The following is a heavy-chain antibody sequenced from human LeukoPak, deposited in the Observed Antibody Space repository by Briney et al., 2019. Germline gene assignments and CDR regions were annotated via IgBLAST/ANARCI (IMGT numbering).Heavy chain of an antibody. Sequence: GGSLRLSCAASGFSFSSYAMSWVRQAPGKGLEWVSSISGSSNYIYYADSVKGRFTISRGNAKNSLYLQMNSLRVEDTAVYYCARDESGDNDAFDIWGQGTMVTVSS. CDR1: GFSFSSYA. CDR2: ISGSSNYI. V-gene: IGHV3-21*01. D-gene: IGHD2-21*01. CDR3: ARDESGDNDAFDI. J-gene: IGHJ3*02.